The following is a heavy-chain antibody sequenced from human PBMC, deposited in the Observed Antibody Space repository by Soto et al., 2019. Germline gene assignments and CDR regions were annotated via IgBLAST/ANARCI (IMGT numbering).Heavy chain of an antibody. Sequence: QVQLQESGPGLVKPSETLSLTCTVSGGSIISYYWSWIRQPPGKGLEWIGYINYSGSTNHNPSLKSRVTTSVDTSKNQFSLKLSSVTAADTAVYYCARVWTFHWYFDLWGRGTLVSVSS. V-gene: IGHV4-59*01. CDR3: ARVWTFHWYFDL. D-gene: IGHD1-1*01. CDR1: GGSIISYY. J-gene: IGHJ2*01. CDR2: INYSGST.